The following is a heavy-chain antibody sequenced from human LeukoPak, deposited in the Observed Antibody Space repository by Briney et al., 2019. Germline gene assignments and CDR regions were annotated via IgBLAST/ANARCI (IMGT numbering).Heavy chain of an antibody. Sequence: SETLSLTCAVYGGSFSGYYWSWICQPPGKGLEWIGEINHSGSTNYNPSLKSRVTISVDTSKNQFSLKLSSVTAADTAVYYCARESGYRSVWGQGTLVTVSS. CDR3: ARESGYRSV. J-gene: IGHJ4*02. CDR2: INHSGST. D-gene: IGHD5-12*01. V-gene: IGHV4-34*01. CDR1: GGSFSGYY.